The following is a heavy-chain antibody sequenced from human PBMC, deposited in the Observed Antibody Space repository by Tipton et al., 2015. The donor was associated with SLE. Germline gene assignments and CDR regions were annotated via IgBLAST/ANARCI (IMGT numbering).Heavy chain of an antibody. J-gene: IGHJ4*02. CDR1: GGSISSGGYY. Sequence: LRLSCTVSGGSISSGGYYWSWIRQHPGKGLEWIGYIYYSGSTYYNPSLKSRVTISVDTSKNQFSLKLSSVTAADTAVYYCARAPQYCTNGVCYFDYWGQGTLVTVSS. CDR3: ARAPQYCTNGVCYFDY. CDR2: IYYSGST. D-gene: IGHD2-8*01. V-gene: IGHV4-31*02.